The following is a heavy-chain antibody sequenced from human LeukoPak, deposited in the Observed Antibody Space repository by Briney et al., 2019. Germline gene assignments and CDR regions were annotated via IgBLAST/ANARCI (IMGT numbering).Heavy chain of an antibody. D-gene: IGHD3-16*01. CDR3: ASRPPSETYYGVLDY. CDR2: ITNSGVTT. CDR1: GLTFSSHA. V-gene: IGHV3-23*01. Sequence: GGSLRLSCVASGLTFSSHAMTWVRQAPGKGLEWLSGITNSGVTTYYAESVRGRFTISRGNSKNTLYLQMNNLGAEDTAVYYCASRPPSETYYGVLDYWGQGTLVTVSS. J-gene: IGHJ4*02.